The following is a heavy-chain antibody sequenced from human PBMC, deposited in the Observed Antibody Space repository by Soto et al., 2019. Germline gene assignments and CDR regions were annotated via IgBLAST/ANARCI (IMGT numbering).Heavy chain of an antibody. CDR1: GFTFSSYG. V-gene: IGHV3-30*18. CDR2: ISYDERTK. Sequence: QVQLVESGGGVVQPGRSLRLSCATSGFTFSSYGMHWVRQAPGKGLEWVAVISYDERTKYYADSVKGRLTISRDNSKDTVYLQMDSLRVEDTAVYYCAKPYGSALHYYYAMDVWGQGTTVTVSS. D-gene: IGHD3-10*01. CDR3: AKPYGSALHYYYAMDV. J-gene: IGHJ6*02.